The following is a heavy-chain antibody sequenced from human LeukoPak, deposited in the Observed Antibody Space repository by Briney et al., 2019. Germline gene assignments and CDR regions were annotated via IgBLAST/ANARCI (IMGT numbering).Heavy chain of an antibody. CDR2: ISNGGSTI. CDR3: ARRSASGWFYFDY. CDR1: GFTFSDYY. V-gene: IGHV3-11*01. D-gene: IGHD6-19*01. Sequence: GGSLRLSCAASGFTFSDYYMSWIRQAPGKGLEWVLYISNGGSTIYYADSVKGRFTISRDNAKNSLYLQMNSLRAEDTAIYYCARRSASGWFYFDYWGQGTLVTVSS. J-gene: IGHJ4*02.